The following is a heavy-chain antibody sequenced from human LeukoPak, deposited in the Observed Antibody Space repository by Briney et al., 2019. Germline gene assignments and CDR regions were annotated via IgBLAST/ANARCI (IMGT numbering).Heavy chain of an antibody. CDR2: IYPGDSDT. D-gene: IGHD3-10*01. Sequence: GESLKISCKGSGYSFTSYWIGWVRQMPGKGLEWMGIIYPGDSDTRYSPSFQGQVTISADRSISTAYLQWGSLKASDTAMYYCARLTMVRGVIKHFDYWGQGTLVTVSS. CDR3: ARLTMVRGVIKHFDY. J-gene: IGHJ4*02. V-gene: IGHV5-51*01. CDR1: GYSFTSYW.